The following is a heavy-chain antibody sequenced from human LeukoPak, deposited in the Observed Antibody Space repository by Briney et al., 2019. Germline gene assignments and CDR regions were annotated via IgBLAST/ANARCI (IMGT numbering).Heavy chain of an antibody. D-gene: IGHD6-6*01. J-gene: IGHJ6*02. Sequence: GGSLRLSCAAPGFTFSSYAMSWVRQAPGKGLEWVSAISGSGGSTYYADSVKGRFTISRDNSKNTLYLQMNSLRAEDTAVYYCAILSSSVVGGMDVWGQGTTVTVSS. CDR1: GFTFSSYA. CDR2: ISGSGGST. CDR3: AILSSSVVGGMDV. V-gene: IGHV3-23*01.